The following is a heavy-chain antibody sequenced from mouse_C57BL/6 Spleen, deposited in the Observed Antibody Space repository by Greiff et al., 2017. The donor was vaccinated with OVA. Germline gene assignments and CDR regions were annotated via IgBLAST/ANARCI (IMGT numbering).Heavy chain of an antibody. V-gene: IGHV3-6*01. D-gene: IGHD2-4*01. Sequence: EVQVVESGPGLVKPSQSLSLTCSVTGYSITSGYYWNWIRQFPGNKLEWMGYISYDGSNNYNPSLKNRISITRDTSKNQFFLKLNSVTTEDTATYYCARGGIYYDPSYYAMDYWGQGTSVTVSS. CDR3: ARGGIYYDPSYYAMDY. J-gene: IGHJ4*01. CDR1: GYSITSGYY. CDR2: ISYDGSN.